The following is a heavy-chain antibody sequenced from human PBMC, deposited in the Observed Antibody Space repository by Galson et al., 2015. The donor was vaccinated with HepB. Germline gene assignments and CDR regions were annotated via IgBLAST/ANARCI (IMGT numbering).Heavy chain of an antibody. V-gene: IGHV1-18*01. D-gene: IGHD2-2*01. CDR1: GYIFTNYG. CDR2: INVYSGNT. Sequence: SVKVSCKASGYIFTNYGITWVRQGPAQGLEWIGWINVYSGNTNYAQKFQGRVIMTTDTSTNIAYMELRSLRSDDTATYYCARDYAMSTRNYFDPWGQGTLVTVSS. CDR3: ARDYAMSTRNYFDP. J-gene: IGHJ5*02.